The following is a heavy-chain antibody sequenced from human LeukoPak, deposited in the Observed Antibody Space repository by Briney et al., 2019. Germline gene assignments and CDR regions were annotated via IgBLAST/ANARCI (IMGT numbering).Heavy chain of an antibody. V-gene: IGHV3-53*01. D-gene: IGHD3/OR15-3a*01. J-gene: IGHJ4*02. CDR3: ARAGTALDPTYFDY. CDR2: IYSGGST. CDR1: GFTVSSNY. Sequence: GGSLRLSCAASGFTVSSNYMSWVRQAPGKGLEWVSVIYSGGSTYYADSVKGRFIISRDNSKNTLYLQMNSLRAEDTAVYYCARAGTALDPTYFDYWGQGTLVTVSS.